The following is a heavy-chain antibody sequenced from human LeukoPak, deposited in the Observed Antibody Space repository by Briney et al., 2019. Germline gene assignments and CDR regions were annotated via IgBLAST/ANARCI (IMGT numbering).Heavy chain of an antibody. CDR1: GGSISSGSYY. Sequence: ASETLSLTCTVSGGSISSGSYYWSWIRQPAGKGLEWIGRIYTSGSTNYNPSLKSRVTISVDTSKNQFSLKLSSVTAADTAVYYCARGVGATTTLYYYYMDVWGKGTTVTVSS. D-gene: IGHD1-26*01. CDR3: ARGVGATTTLYYYYMDV. V-gene: IGHV4-61*02. J-gene: IGHJ6*03. CDR2: IYTSGST.